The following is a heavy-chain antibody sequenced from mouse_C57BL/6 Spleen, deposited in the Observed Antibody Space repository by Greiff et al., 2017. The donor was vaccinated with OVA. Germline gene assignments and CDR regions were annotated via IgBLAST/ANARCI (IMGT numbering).Heavy chain of an antibody. J-gene: IGHJ3*01. D-gene: IGHD2-5*01. V-gene: IGHV1-15*01. Sequence: QVQLQQSGAELVRPGASVTLSCKASGYTFTDYEMHWVKQTPVHGLEWIGAIDPETGGTAYNQKFKGKAILTADKSSSTAYMELRSLTSEDSAVYYCTRKPSSYYSNYAGFAYWGQGTLVTVSA. CDR1: GYTFTDYE. CDR2: IDPETGGT. CDR3: TRKPSSYYSNYAGFAY.